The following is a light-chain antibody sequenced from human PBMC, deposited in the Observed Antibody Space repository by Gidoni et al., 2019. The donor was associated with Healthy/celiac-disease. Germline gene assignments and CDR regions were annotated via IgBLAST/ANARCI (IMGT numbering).Light chain of an antibody. CDR1: QSL. J-gene: IGKJ1*01. CDR3: MQSIQLPRT. V-gene: IGKV2D-29*01. Sequence: DIVMTQTPLSLSVTPGQPASISCKSSQSLQKPGQPPQLLIYEVSNRFSGVPDRFSGSGSGTDFTLKISRVEAEDVGVYYCMQSIQLPRTFGQGTKVEIK. CDR2: EVS.